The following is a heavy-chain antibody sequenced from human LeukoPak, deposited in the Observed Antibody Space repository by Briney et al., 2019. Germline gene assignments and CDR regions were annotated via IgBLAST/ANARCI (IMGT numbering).Heavy chain of an antibody. V-gene: IGHV4-59*01. CDR2: ICYSGST. Sequence: PSETLSLTCTVSGGSISSYYWSWIRQPPGKGLEWIGYICYSGSTNYNPSLKSRVTISVDTSKNQFSLKLSSVTAADTAVYYCARDRRQQLDLYYFDYWGQGTLVTVSS. D-gene: IGHD6-13*01. CDR3: ARDRRQQLDLYYFDY. J-gene: IGHJ4*02. CDR1: GGSISSYY.